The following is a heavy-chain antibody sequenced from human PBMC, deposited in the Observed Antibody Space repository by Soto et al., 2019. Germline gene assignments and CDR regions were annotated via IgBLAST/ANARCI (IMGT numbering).Heavy chain of an antibody. V-gene: IGHV4-30-2*01. J-gene: IGHJ4*02. CDR1: GGSISSGGYS. D-gene: IGHD4-17*01. Sequence: PSETLSLTCAVSGGSISSGGYSWSWIRQPPGKGLEWIGYIYHSGSTYYNPSLKSRVTISVDRSKNQFSLKLSSVTAADTAVYYCARGGPGDDYGDYGFDYWGQGTLVTVSS. CDR3: ARGGPGDDYGDYGFDY. CDR2: IYHSGST.